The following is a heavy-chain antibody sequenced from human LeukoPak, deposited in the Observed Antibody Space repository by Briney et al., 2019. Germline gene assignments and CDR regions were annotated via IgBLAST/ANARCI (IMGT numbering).Heavy chain of an antibody. CDR3: AKDPSSGWFGGVDY. CDR2: IWSDGSSE. J-gene: IGHJ4*02. D-gene: IGHD6-19*01. CDR1: GFTLSGYG. Sequence: PGGSLRLSCAASGFTLSGYGMHWGRQAPGKGLEWVAFIWSDGSSEDYTDSVKGRFFISRDNSKNTLYLQMNSLRAEDTAVYYCAKDPSSGWFGGVDYWGQGTLVTVSS. V-gene: IGHV3-30*02.